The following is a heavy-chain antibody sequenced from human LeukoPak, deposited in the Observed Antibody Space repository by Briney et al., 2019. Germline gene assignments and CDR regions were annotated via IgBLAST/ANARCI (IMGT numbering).Heavy chain of an antibody. V-gene: IGHV1-18*01. Sequence: GASVKVSCKASGYTFVNYGINWVRQAPGQGLEWMAWISPYNDNANYARKLQGRVTMTRDTSISTAYMELSRLRSDDTAVYYCAPKGAAAGTPFDYWGQGTLVTVSS. J-gene: IGHJ4*02. CDR2: ISPYNDNA. CDR1: GYTFVNYG. CDR3: APKGAAAGTPFDY. D-gene: IGHD6-13*01.